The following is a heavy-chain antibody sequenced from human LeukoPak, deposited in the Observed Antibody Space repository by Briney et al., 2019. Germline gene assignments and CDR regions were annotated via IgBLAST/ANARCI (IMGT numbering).Heavy chain of an antibody. J-gene: IGHJ6*02. CDR2: MNPNSGNT. CDR1: GYTFTSYD. V-gene: IGHV1-8*01. CDR3: ARVQFLYYDFWSGYYVVAERYGMDV. Sequence: VASVKVSCKASGYTFTSYDINWVRQATGQGLGWMGWMNPNSGNTGYAQKFQGRVTMTRNTSISTAYMELSSLRSEDTAVYYCARVQFLYYDFWSGYYVVAERYGMDVWGQGTTVTVSS. D-gene: IGHD3-3*01.